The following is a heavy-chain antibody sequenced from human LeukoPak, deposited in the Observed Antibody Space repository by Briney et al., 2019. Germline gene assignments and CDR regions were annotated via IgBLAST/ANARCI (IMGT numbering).Heavy chain of an antibody. CDR3: ARDIATRLAGFDY. CDR2: LNPNSGGT. J-gene: IGHJ4*02. Sequence: ASVKVSCKASGYTFTGYYMHWVRQAPGQGLEWMGWLNPNSGGTNYAQKFQGRVTMTRDTSISTAYMELSRLRSDDTAVYYCARDIATRLAGFDYWGQGTLVTVSS. V-gene: IGHV1-2*02. D-gene: IGHD2-2*01. CDR1: GYTFTGYY.